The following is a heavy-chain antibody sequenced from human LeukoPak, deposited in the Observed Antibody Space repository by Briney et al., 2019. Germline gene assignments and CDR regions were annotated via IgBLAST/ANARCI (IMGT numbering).Heavy chain of an antibody. J-gene: IGHJ4*02. CDR3: ARDVRSGDHDY. D-gene: IGHD4-17*01. CDR1: GFTFSIYS. V-gene: IGHV3-21*01. CDR2: IDSGSSSI. Sequence: GGSLRLSCAASGFTFSIYSMNWVRQAPGKGLEWVSSIDSGSSSIYYGDSVKGRFTISRDNAKNSLYLQMNSLRAEDTAVYYCARDVRSGDHDYWGQGTLVTVSS.